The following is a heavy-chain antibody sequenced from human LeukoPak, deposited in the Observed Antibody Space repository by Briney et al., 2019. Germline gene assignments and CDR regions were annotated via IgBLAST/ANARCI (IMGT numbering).Heavy chain of an antibody. Sequence: GGSLRLSCAASGFTFSSYAMSWVRQAPGKGLEWVSAISGSGGSTYYADSVKGRFTISRDNSKNTLYLQMNSLRAEDTAVYYCAKDALGYCSSTSCSPGDNWFDPWGQGTLVTVSS. J-gene: IGHJ5*02. V-gene: IGHV3-23*01. CDR2: ISGSGGST. CDR1: GFTFSSYA. CDR3: AKDALGYCSSTSCSPGDNWFDP. D-gene: IGHD2-2*01.